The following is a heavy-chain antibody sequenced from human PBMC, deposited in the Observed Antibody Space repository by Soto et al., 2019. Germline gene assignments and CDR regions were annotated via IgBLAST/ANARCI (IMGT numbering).Heavy chain of an antibody. CDR3: AKRPLATVFGVAGNRFDP. D-gene: IGHD3-3*01. CDR1: GFTFSTYA. V-gene: IGHV3-23*01. CDR2: ISGSGGST. J-gene: IGHJ5*02. Sequence: EVQLLESGGGLVQPGGSLRLSCAASGFTFSTYAMTWVRQAPGKGLEWVSGISGSGGSTYYGDSVKGRFTISRDNSKNTLYLQMNSLRAEDTAVYSCAKRPLATVFGVAGNRFDPWGQGTLVTVSS.